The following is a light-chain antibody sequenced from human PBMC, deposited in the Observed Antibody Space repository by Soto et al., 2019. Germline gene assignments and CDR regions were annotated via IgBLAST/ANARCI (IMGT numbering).Light chain of an antibody. V-gene: IGLV4-69*01. J-gene: IGLJ3*02. CDR3: QTWGAGIVV. Sequence: QLVLPQSPSASASLGASVKLTCTLSDGHSDYAVAWHQQQPEKGPRYLMKVNTDGSHAKGDGIPDRFSGSSSGTERYLTISSLRSEDEAVYYCQTWGAGIVVFGGGTKLTVL. CDR1: DGHSDYA. CDR2: VNTDGSH.